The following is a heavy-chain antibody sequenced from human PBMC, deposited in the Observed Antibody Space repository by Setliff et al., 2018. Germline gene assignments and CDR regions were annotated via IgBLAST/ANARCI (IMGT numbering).Heavy chain of an antibody. J-gene: IGHJ4*02. D-gene: IGHD2-21*01. CDR2: IIPMFGAP. V-gene: IGHV1-69*13. CDR1: GGDFNNCA. Sequence: SVKVSCKISGGDFNNCAISWVRQVPGQGLEWMGGIIPMFGAPNYAHKFQDRVIISADEATTTAFMELSSLRADDTAVYFCATLFAYPDFSCQGTQVTVSS. CDR3: ATLFAYPDF.